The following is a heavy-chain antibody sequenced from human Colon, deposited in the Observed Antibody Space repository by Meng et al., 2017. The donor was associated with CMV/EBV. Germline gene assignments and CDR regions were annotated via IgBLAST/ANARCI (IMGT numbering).Heavy chain of an antibody. V-gene: IGHV4-34*01. D-gene: IGHD4-17*01. CDR3: ARQAISGDGWFDP. CDR1: GGSFSGYY. CDR2: INHSGST. J-gene: IGHJ5*02. Sequence: SETLSLTCAVYGGSFSGYYWSWIRPPPGKGLEWIGEINHSGSTNYNPSLKRRVTISVDTSKNQFSLKLSSVTAADTAVYYCARQAISGDGWFDPWGQGTLVTVSS.